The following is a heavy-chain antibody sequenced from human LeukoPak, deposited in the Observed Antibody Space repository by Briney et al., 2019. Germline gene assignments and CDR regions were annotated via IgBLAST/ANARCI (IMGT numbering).Heavy chain of an antibody. CDR3: ARGRYGSGSYSTFDY. J-gene: IGHJ4*02. CDR2: IYHSGST. CDR1: GGSISSGGYS. D-gene: IGHD3-10*01. Sequence: KPSETLSLTCAVSGGSISSGGYSWSWIRQPPGKGLEWIGYIYHSGSTYYNPSLKSRVTIPVDRSKDQFSLKLSSVTAADTAVYYCARGRYGSGSYSTFDYWGQGTLVTVSS. V-gene: IGHV4-30-2*01.